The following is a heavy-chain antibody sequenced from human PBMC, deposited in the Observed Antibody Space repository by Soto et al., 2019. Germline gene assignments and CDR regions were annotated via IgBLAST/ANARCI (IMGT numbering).Heavy chain of an antibody. D-gene: IGHD2-2*01. Sequence: QVHLEQSGAEVKKPGSSVKVSCKAAGGTFSTYTLIWVRQAPGQGLEWMGRIIPMLTVTNSAQKFQGRVTLTADKSTRTAFMELTSLTSDDTAVYYCSIGSWSADTCDVWGQGTMVTVSS. CDR3: SIGSWSADTCDV. CDR1: GGTFSTYT. V-gene: IGHV1-69*02. CDR2: IIPMLTVT. J-gene: IGHJ3*01.